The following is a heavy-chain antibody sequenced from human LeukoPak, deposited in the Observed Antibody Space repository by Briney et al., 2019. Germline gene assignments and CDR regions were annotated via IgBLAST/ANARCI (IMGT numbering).Heavy chain of an antibody. CDR1: GGSISTYY. CDR2: IYYNGNT. J-gene: IGHJ3*02. CDR3: ARETDYGGLRDAFDI. D-gene: IGHD4-23*01. V-gene: IGHV4-59*01. Sequence: SETLSLTCTVSGGSISTYYWSWIRQPPGKGLEWIGYIYYNGNTNYNPSLKSRVVISVDTSKNQFSLKLSSVTAADTAVYYCARETDYGGLRDAFDIWGQGTMVTASS.